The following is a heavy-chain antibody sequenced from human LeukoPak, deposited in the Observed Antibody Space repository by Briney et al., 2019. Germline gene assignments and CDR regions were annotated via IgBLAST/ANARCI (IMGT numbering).Heavy chain of an antibody. Sequence: GGSLRLSCAASGFTVSSSYMTWVRQAPGKGLEWVSTLYRDGSTYYADSVKGRFTISRDNPKNTLYLQMNSLRAEDTAVYYCARDSGDGDYEPLDYWGQGTLVTVSS. CDR2: LYRDGST. J-gene: IGHJ4*02. D-gene: IGHD4-17*01. V-gene: IGHV3-53*01. CDR3: ARDSGDGDYEPLDY. CDR1: GFTVSSSY.